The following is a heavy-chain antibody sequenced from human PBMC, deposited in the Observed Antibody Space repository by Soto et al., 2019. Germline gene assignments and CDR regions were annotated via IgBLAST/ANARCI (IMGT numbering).Heavy chain of an antibody. J-gene: IGHJ4*02. D-gene: IGHD6-19*01. CDR3: AKGGRQWLVTSDFNY. CDR2: VSHDGRNT. CDR1: GFTFRDYA. V-gene: IGHV3-30*18. Sequence: VQLVESGGGVVQPGRSLRLSCAASGFTFRDYAMHWVRQAPGKGLEWVAVVSHDGRNTHYADSVKGRFTISRDSSKNTVSLEMTSLRAEHTAVYYCAKGGRQWLVTSDFNYWGQGALVTVSS.